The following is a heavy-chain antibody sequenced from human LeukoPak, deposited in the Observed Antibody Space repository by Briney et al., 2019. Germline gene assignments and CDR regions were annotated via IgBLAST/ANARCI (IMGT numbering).Heavy chain of an antibody. V-gene: IGHV1-46*03. CDR2: INPSGGST. Sequence: GASVKVSCKASGYTFTSYYMHWVRQAPGHGLEWMGIINPSGGSTSYAQKFQGRVTMTRDTSTSTVYMELSSLRSEDTAVYYCAREKHDSSGYYPTWNYWGQGTLVTVSS. CDR3: AREKHDSSGYYPTWNY. CDR1: GYTFTSYY. D-gene: IGHD3-22*01. J-gene: IGHJ4*02.